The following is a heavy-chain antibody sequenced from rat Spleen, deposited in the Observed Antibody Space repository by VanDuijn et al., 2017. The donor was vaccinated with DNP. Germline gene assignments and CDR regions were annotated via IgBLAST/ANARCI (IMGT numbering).Heavy chain of an antibody. Sequence: EVQLRESGPGLVKPSQSLSLTCSVTGFSITSNYWAWIRKLPGNKLEWMGSVNSAGSTNYNPSLKSRISITRDTSKNQFFLHLSSVTTEDTATYFCARGNDGYYPDWYVDFWGPGTMVTVSS. V-gene: IGHV3-3*01. J-gene: IGHJ1*01. CDR2: VNSAGST. CDR1: GFSITSNY. D-gene: IGHD1-12*03. CDR3: ARGNDGYYPDWYVDF.